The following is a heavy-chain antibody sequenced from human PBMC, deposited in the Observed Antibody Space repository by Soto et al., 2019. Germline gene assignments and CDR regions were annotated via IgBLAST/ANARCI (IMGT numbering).Heavy chain of an antibody. CDR2: IWYAGSNK. V-gene: IGHV3-33*01. CDR1: GFTFSSYG. J-gene: IGHJ4*02. CDR3: ARDPVRWLQFPPDY. Sequence: QVQLVESGGGVVQPGRSLRLSCAASGFTFSSYGMHWVRQAPGKGLEWVAVIWYAGSNKYYADSVKGRFTISRDNSKNTLYLQMNSLRAEDTAVYYCARDPVRWLQFPPDYWGQGTLVTVSS. D-gene: IGHD5-12*01.